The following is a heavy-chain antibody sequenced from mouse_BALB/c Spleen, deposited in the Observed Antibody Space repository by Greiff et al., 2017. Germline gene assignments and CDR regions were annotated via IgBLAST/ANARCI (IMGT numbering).Heavy chain of an antibody. CDR2: ISYSGST. CDR3: ARGSAMDY. V-gene: IGHV3-2*02. Sequence: EVQLQESGPGLVKPSQSLSLTCTVTGYSITSDYAWNWIRQFPGNKLEWMGYISYSGSTSYNPSLKSRISITRDTSKNQFFLQLNSVTTEDTATYYFARGSAMDYWGQGTSVTVSS. J-gene: IGHJ4*01. CDR1: GYSITSDYA.